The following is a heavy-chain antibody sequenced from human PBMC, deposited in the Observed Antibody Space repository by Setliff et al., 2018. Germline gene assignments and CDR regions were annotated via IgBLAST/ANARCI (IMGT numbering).Heavy chain of an antibody. D-gene: IGHD3-22*01. Sequence: ASVKVSCKASGYTFTGYYMHWVRQAPGQGHEWMGWINPNSGGTNYARKFQGWVTMTRDTSISTVYMKLSRLGSDDTAVYYCARRRYYYDSSGYRWGGFYFDYWGQGTLVAVSS. J-gene: IGHJ4*02. CDR3: ARRRYYYDSSGYRWGGFYFDY. CDR1: GYTFTGYY. CDR2: INPNSGGT. V-gene: IGHV1-2*04.